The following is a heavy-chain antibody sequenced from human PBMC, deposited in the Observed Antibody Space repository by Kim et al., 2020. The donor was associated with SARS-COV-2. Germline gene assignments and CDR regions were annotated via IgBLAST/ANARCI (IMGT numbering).Heavy chain of an antibody. D-gene: IGHD3-10*01. V-gene: IGHV4-4*02. CDR2: IYHSGST. Sequence: SETLSLTCAVSGGSISSSNWWSWVRQPPGKGLEWIGEIYHSGSTNYNPSLKSRVTISVDKSKNQFSLKLSSVTAADTAVYYCANFGPIFFDRGAQSRYYYGMDVWGQGTTVTVSS. CDR1: GGSISSSNW. CDR3: ANFGPIFFDRGAQSRYYYGMDV. J-gene: IGHJ6*02.